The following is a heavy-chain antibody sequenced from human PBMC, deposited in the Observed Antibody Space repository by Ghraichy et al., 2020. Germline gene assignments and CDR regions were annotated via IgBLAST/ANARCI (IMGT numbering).Heavy chain of an antibody. Sequence: GGSLRLSCAASGFTFSPYGMNWVRQTPGKGLEWVACISSSSNYMYYAASVKGRFTISRDNTRSSLFLQMHDLRAEDTAVYYCARERGSGAYFYGLDVWGQGTTVTVSS. CDR1: GFTFSPYG. CDR3: ARERGSGAYFYGLDV. D-gene: IGHD1-26*01. J-gene: IGHJ6*02. CDR2: ISSSSNYM. V-gene: IGHV3-21*01.